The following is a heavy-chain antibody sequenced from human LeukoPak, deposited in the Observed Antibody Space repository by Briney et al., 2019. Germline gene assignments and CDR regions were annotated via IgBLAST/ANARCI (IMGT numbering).Heavy chain of an antibody. J-gene: IGHJ4*02. Sequence: PGGSLRLSCAASGFTFSSYAMSWVRQAPGKGLEWVSTITRDGSETYYADSVKGRFAISRDNAKDSLYLQLNSLRAEDTAVYYCARKYCSGATCYYFDNWGPGTQVTVSS. V-gene: IGHV3-21*01. D-gene: IGHD2-15*01. CDR3: ARKYCSGATCYYFDN. CDR2: ITRDGSET. CDR1: GFTFSSYA.